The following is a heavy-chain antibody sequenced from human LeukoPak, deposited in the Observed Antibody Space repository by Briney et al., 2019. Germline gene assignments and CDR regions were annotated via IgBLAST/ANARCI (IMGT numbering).Heavy chain of an antibody. D-gene: IGHD1-26*01. CDR2: IIPIFGTA. J-gene: IGHJ5*02. V-gene: IGHV1-69*05. CDR3: ARQVGLEWEQPYNWFDP. Sequence: SVKVSCKASGGTFSSYAISWVRQAPGQGLEWMGGIIPIFGTANYAQKFQGRVTITTDESTSTAYMELSSLRSEDTAVYYCARQVGLEWEQPYNWFDPWGRGTLVTVSS. CDR1: GGTFSSYA.